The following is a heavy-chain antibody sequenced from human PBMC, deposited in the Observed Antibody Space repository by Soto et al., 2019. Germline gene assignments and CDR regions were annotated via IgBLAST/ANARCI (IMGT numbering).Heavy chain of an antibody. V-gene: IGHV4-31*03. CDR3: VRDGGH. CDR1: GDSVSSSEYY. CDR2: MYYSVST. Sequence: QVQLQESGPGLVNPSQTLSLSCTVSGDSVSSSEYYWGWIRQYPGKGLEWIGYMYYSVSTDYNPSLKGRATISVDTSTNQLSLEVNSVTAADTAVYFCVRDGGHWGQGTLVTVSS. J-gene: IGHJ4*02. D-gene: IGHD3-3*01.